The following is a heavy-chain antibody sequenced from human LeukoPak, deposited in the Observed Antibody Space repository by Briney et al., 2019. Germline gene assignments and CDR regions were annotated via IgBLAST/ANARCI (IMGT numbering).Heavy chain of an antibody. CDR3: ARANDYGDYLIRSSKYYFDY. J-gene: IGHJ4*02. D-gene: IGHD4-17*01. V-gene: IGHV4-38-2*02. CDR1: GYSIRTSSY. CDR2: IYYSGST. Sequence: PETLSLTCSVSGYSIRTSSYWGWIRQSPGKGLEWIGSIYYSGSTYYNPSLKSRVTISVDTSKNQFSLKLSSVTAADTAVYYCARANDYGDYLIRSSKYYFDYWGQGTLVTVSS.